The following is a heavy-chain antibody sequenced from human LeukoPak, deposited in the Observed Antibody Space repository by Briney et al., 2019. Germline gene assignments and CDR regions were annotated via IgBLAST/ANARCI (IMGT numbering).Heavy chain of an antibody. CDR3: ARLPTGSPLHY. V-gene: IGHV3-7*02. CDR2: INQDGSEE. CDR1: GFTFSSHW. J-gene: IGHJ4*02. Sequence: GGSLRLSCAASGFTFSSHWMTWVRQAPGKGLEWVANINQDGSEEYYVDSLMGRFSISRDNAKNTLYLQMNSLTAEDTAVYYCARLPTGSPLHYWGQGTLVTVSS. D-gene: IGHD1-14*01.